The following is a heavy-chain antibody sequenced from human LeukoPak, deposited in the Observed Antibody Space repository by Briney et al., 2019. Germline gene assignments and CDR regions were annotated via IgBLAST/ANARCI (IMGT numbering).Heavy chain of an antibody. CDR3: ARDRESSSWFGYYYYMDV. J-gene: IGHJ6*03. Sequence: SETLSLTCTVFGDSVTGYFLNWVRQPPGKGLEWIGHIYKIGTTNYNPSLKSRVTISVDTSKNQFSLKLSSVTAADTAVYYCARDRESSSWFGYYYYMDVWGKGTTVTVSS. CDR1: GDSVTGYF. CDR2: IYKIGTT. D-gene: IGHD6-13*01. V-gene: IGHV4-59*02.